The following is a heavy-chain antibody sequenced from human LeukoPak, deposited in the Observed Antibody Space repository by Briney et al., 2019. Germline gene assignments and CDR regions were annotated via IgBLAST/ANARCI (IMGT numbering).Heavy chain of an antibody. CDR1: GGTFSSYA. D-gene: IGHD5-18*01. Sequence: EASVKVSCKASGGTFSSYAISWVRQAPGQGLEWMGRIIPILGIANYAQKFQGRVTITADKSTSTAYMELSSLRSEDTAVYYCAREGTAMVRRWFDPWGQGTLVTVSS. CDR2: IIPILGIA. J-gene: IGHJ5*02. V-gene: IGHV1-69*04. CDR3: AREGTAMVRRWFDP.